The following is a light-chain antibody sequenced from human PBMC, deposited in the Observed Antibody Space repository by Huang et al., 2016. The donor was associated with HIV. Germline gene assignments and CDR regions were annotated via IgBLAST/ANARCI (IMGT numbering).Light chain of an antibody. V-gene: IGKV3-11*01. J-gene: IGKJ4*01. Sequence: EIVLTQSPATLSLYPGERATLSCRASQSVSIYLAWYQQKPGQAPRLLIYDASNRATGIPARFSGSGSGTDFTLTISSLEPEDFAVYYCQQRSNWPPLTFGGGTKVEIK. CDR3: QQRSNWPPLT. CDR2: DAS. CDR1: QSVSIY.